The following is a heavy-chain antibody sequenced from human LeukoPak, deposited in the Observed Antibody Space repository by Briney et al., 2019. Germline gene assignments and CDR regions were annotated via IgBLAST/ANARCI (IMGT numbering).Heavy chain of an antibody. CDR2: ISGSGGST. J-gene: IGHJ4*02. V-gene: IGHV3-23*01. CDR1: GFTFSSFG. Sequence: HPGGSLRLSCAASGFTFSSFGMSWVRQAPGKGLEWVSAISGSGGSTYYADSVKGRFTISRDNSKNTLYLQMNSLRADDTAVYYCAKRGPFIVGATLGFDYWGQGTLVTVSS. CDR3: AKRGPFIVGATLGFDY. D-gene: IGHD1-26*01.